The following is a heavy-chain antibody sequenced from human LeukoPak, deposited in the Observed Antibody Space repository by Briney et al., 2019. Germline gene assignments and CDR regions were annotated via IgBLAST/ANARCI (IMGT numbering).Heavy chain of an antibody. V-gene: IGHV3-23*01. CDR2: FTGGSGKT. D-gene: IGHD1-1*01. CDR1: GFTFSTYA. Sequence: PGGSLRLSCAASGFTFSTYAMSWVRRAPGKGLEWVSDFTGGSGKTYYADSVKGRFTISRDNSKNTLYLQMNTLRAEDSAIYYCAKAYWNDVEFYDHWGQGTLVTVSS. J-gene: IGHJ4*02. CDR3: AKAYWNDVEFYDH.